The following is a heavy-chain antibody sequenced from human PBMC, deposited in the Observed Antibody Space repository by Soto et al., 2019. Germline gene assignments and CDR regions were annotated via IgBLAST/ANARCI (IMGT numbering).Heavy chain of an antibody. D-gene: IGHD2-15*01. CDR3: ARSRKGVVVAATYDY. Sequence: SETLSLTCAVYGGSFSGYYWSWIRQPPGKGLEWIGYIYYSGSTNYNPSLKSRVTISVDTSKNQFSLKLSSATAADTAVYYCARSRKGVVVAATYDYWGQGTLVTVSS. CDR2: IYYSGST. J-gene: IGHJ4*02. CDR1: GGSFSGYY. V-gene: IGHV4-59*01.